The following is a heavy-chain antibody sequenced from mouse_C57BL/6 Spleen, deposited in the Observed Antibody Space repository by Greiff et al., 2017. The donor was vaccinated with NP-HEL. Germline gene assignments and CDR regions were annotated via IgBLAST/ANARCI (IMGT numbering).Heavy chain of an antibody. D-gene: IGHD1-1*01. CDR2: ISSGGDYI. CDR3: TRDLYGSPWFAD. CDR1: GFTFSSYA. Sequence: EVNVVESGEGLVKPGGSLKLSCAASGFTFSSYAMSWVRQTPEKRLEWVAYISSGGDYIYYADTVKGRFTISRDNARNTLYLQMSSLKSEDTAMYYCTRDLYGSPWFADWGQGTLVTVSA. V-gene: IGHV5-9-1*02. J-gene: IGHJ3*01.